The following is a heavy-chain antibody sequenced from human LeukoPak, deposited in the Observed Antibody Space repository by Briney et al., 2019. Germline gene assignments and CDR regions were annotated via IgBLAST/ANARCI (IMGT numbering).Heavy chain of an antibody. CDR1: GFTFSSYG. Sequence: AGGSLRLSCAASGFTFSSYGMHWVRQAPGKGLEWVAVISYDGSNKYYADSVKGRFTISRDNSKNTLYLQMNSLRAEDTAVYYCAKDSGAYYYDSSGYCDIWGQGTMVTVSS. CDR3: AKDSGAYYYDSSGYCDI. D-gene: IGHD3-22*01. CDR2: ISYDGSNK. V-gene: IGHV3-30*18. J-gene: IGHJ3*02.